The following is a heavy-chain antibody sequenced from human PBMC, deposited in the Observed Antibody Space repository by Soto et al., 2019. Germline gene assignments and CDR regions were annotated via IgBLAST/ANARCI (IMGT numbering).Heavy chain of an antibody. J-gene: IGHJ4*02. Sequence: EVQLLESGGGLAQPGGSLRLSCAASGFTFSSYAMSWVRQGPGKGLEWVSGISGGGESTYYADSVKGRFTISRDNSKNTLYLQMNSLRAEDTAVYYCAKDYSSGSYYFDYWGQGTLVTVSS. V-gene: IGHV3-23*01. CDR2: ISGGGEST. D-gene: IGHD6-19*01. CDR3: AKDYSSGSYYFDY. CDR1: GFTFSSYA.